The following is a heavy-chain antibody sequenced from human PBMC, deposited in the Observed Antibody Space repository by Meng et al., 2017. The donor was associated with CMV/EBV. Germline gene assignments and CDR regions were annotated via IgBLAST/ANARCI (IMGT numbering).Heavy chain of an antibody. CDR3: ARTAYDSSGYYGWGGSYYYYGMDV. J-gene: IGHJ6*02. Sequence: ASVKVSCKASGYTFTSYDINWVRQATGQGLEWMGWMNPNSGNTGYAQKFQGRVTMTRNTSISTAYMELSSLRSEDTAVYYCARTAYDSSGYYGWGGSYYYYGMDVWGQGTTVTVSS. V-gene: IGHV1-8*02. D-gene: IGHD3-22*01. CDR1: GYTFTSYD. CDR2: MNPNSGNT.